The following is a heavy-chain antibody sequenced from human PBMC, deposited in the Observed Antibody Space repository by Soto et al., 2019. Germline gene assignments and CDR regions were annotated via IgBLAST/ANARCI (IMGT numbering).Heavy chain of an antibody. Sequence: LRLSCAASGFTFSAYSMNWVRQAPGKGLEWVSYITSTSSPIYYADSVKGRFTTSRDNAKNSLYLELNSLRDEDTAVYYCARDTRSSHAFDIWGPGTMVTVSS. J-gene: IGHJ3*02. V-gene: IGHV3-48*02. CDR2: ITSTSSPI. CDR3: ARDTRSSHAFDI. CDR1: GFTFSAYS. D-gene: IGHD6-13*01.